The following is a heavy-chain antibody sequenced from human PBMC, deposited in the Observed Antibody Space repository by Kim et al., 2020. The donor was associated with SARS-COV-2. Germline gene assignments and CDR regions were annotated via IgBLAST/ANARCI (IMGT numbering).Heavy chain of an antibody. J-gene: IGHJ3*02. D-gene: IGHD3-10*01. Sequence: GGSLRLSCAASGFTFSSYSMNWVRQAPGKGLEWVSSISSSSSYIYYADSVKGRFTISRDNAKNSLYLQMNSLRAEDTAVYYCARGSVREDHAFDIWGQGTMVTVSS. CDR1: GFTFSSYS. CDR3: ARGSVREDHAFDI. CDR2: ISSSSSYI. V-gene: IGHV3-21*01.